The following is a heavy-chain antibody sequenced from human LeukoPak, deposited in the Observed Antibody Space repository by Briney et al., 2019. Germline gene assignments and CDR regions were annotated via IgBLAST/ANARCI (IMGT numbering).Heavy chain of an antibody. CDR1: GYSISSDYY. CDR2: IYHSGST. J-gene: IGHJ6*03. V-gene: IGHV4-38-2*02. Sequence: SETLSLTCAVSGYSISSDYYWGWIRQPPGKGLEWIGSIYHSGSTYYNPSLKSRVTISIDTSKNQFSLELSSVTAADTAVYYCAREVDSSSWYGDYYHYYMDVWGKGTTVTVSS. D-gene: IGHD6-13*01. CDR3: AREVDSSSWYGDYYHYYMDV.